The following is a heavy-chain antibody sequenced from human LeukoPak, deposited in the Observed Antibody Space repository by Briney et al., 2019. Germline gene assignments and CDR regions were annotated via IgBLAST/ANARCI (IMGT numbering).Heavy chain of an antibody. CDR3: AKDSHYYDSSGYYYYYFDY. J-gene: IGHJ4*02. CDR2: ISGSGGST. Sequence: SGGSLRLSCAASGFTFSSYAMSWVRQAPGKGLEWVSAISGSGGSTYYADSVKGRFTISRDNSKNTLYLQMNSLRAEDTAVYYCAKDSHYYDSSGYYYYYFDYWGQGTLVTVSS. V-gene: IGHV3-23*01. D-gene: IGHD3-22*01. CDR1: GFTFSSYA.